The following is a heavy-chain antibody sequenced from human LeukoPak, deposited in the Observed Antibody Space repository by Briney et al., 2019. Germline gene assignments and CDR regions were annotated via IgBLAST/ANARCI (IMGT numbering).Heavy chain of an antibody. D-gene: IGHD5-18*01. CDR1: GYSFTSYW. Sequence: GESLKISCKASGYSFTSYWIGWVGKMPGKGPEWMGIIYPGDSNITYSPSFHGQVTISADKTITTTYLQWSSLKASDTAMYYCASTNPEGYNVDYWGQGTLVTVSS. CDR3: ASTNPEGYNVDY. V-gene: IGHV5-51*01. J-gene: IGHJ4*02. CDR2: IYPGDSNI.